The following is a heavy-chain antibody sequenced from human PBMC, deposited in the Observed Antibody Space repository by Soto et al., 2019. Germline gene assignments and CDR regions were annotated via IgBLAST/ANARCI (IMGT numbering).Heavy chain of an antibody. CDR2: ISHSGTS. D-gene: IGHD3-16*02. J-gene: IGHJ4*02. CDR3: AKAPNSVWGSYRKWDYYFDY. CDR1: GYSISSGYY. Sequence: PSETLSLTCTVSGYSISSGYYWSWIRQTPGKGLEWIGSISHSGTSFYNPSLRSRVTISMDTSNNHFSLKLNSLTATDTAVYYCAKAPNSVWGSYRKWDYYFDYWGQGTLVTVSS. V-gene: IGHV4-38-2*02.